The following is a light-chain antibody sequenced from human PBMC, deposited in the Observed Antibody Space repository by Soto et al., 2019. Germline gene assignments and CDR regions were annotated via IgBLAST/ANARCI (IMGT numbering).Light chain of an antibody. CDR2: GAS. CDR3: QQFSSYPLT. Sequence: EIVLTQSPGTLSLSPVERATLSCMASQSVSSSYLAWYQQKPGQAPRLLIYGASSRATGIPDRFSGSGSGTDFTLTISRLEPEDFAVYYCQQFSSYPLTFGGGTKVDIK. J-gene: IGKJ4*01. V-gene: IGKV3-20*01. CDR1: QSVSSSY.